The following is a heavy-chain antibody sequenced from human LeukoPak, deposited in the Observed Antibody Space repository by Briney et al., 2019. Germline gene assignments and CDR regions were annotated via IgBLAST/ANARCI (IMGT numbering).Heavy chain of an antibody. V-gene: IGHV1-69*04. D-gene: IGHD3-9*01. CDR2: IIPILGIA. CDR3: ARDNILTGYYKGWFDP. Sequence: GASVKVSCKASGGTLSSYAISWARQAPGQGLEWMGRIIPILGIANYAQKFQGRVTITADKSTSTAYMELSSLRSEDTAVYYCARDNILTGYYKGWFDPWGQGTLVTVSS. J-gene: IGHJ5*02. CDR1: GGTLSSYA.